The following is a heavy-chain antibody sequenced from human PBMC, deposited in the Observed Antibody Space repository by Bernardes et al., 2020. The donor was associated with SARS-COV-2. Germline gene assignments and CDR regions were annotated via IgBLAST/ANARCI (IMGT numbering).Heavy chain of an antibody. J-gene: IGHJ4*02. V-gene: IGHV3-74*01. CDR1: GFTFSTYW. CDR3: ARDGQYYFEY. CDR2: INSDGRTI. Sequence: GGSLRLSCAASGFTFSTYWVHWVRQAPGEGLVWVSRINSDGRTIDYADSVKGRFTISRDNAKNTLYLQMNSLRVDDTAVYYCARDGQYYFEYWGLGTLVTVSA. D-gene: IGHD4-4*01.